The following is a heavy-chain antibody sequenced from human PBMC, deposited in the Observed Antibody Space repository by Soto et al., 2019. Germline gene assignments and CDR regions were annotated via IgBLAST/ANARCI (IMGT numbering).Heavy chain of an antibody. J-gene: IGHJ4*02. V-gene: IGHV3-33*05. CDR2: TSYDGSNN. CDR1: GFNFRSYV. Sequence: QVQLVESGGGVVQPGTSLRLSCVGSGFNFRSYVIHWVRQAPGKGLEWVALTSYDGSNNFYGDSVKGRFTISRDNSRNTVELQMDGLRLEDTSLYYCARWGTTGGLDVWGQGTLVSVSS. D-gene: IGHD3-16*01. CDR3: ARWGTTGGLDV.